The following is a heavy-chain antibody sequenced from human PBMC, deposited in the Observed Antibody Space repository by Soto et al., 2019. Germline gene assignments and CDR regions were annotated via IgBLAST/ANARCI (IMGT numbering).Heavy chain of an antibody. CDR3: ASGIQLWFPLFDY. J-gene: IGHJ4*02. Sequence: GGSLRLSCAASGFTVSSNYMSWVRQAPGKGLEWVSVINSGGSTYYADSVKGRFTISRDNSKNTLYLQMNSLRAEDTAVYYCASGIQLWFPLFDYWGQGTLVTVSS. V-gene: IGHV3-53*01. CDR1: GFTVSSNY. CDR2: INSGGST. D-gene: IGHD5-18*01.